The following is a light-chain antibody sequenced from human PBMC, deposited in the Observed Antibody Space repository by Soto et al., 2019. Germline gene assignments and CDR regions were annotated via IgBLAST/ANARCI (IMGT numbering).Light chain of an antibody. CDR2: DFT. CDR1: SSDVGGHSY. Sequence: QSALTQPRSVSGSPGQSVAISCTGTSSDVGGHSYVSWYQHHPGKAPKLIIYDFTKRPSGVPDRLSGSKSGNTASLTISGLQAEDEGDYYCCSYAGSDVVFGGGTKVTVL. V-gene: IGLV2-11*01. J-gene: IGLJ2*01. CDR3: CSYAGSDVV.